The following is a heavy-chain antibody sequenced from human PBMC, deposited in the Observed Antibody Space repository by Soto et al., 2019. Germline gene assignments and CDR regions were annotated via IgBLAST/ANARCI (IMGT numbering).Heavy chain of an antibody. Sequence: GASVKVSCKASGGTFSSYAISWVRQAPGQGLEWMGGIIPIFGTANYAQKFQGRVTITADESTSTAYMELSSLRSEDTAVYYCAGRAPDYYYDSSGYYKVWDYWGQGTLVTVSS. D-gene: IGHD3-22*01. V-gene: IGHV1-69*13. CDR2: IIPIFGTA. J-gene: IGHJ4*02. CDR1: GGTFSSYA. CDR3: AGRAPDYYYDSSGYYKVWDY.